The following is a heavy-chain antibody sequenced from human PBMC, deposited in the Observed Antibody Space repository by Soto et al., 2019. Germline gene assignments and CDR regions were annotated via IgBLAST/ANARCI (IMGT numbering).Heavy chain of an antibody. CDR2: VHESWST. V-gene: IGHV4-59*03. J-gene: IGHJ4*02. Sequence: SATXSLTCSVSGYAISNFYCRSIRHTPGRGLEWIGCVHESWSTDYNPSLKGRVNISLHTSKSQFYMRLRSATAADTATYYCERGNREIINYFFAYWGQGIPVTVYS. D-gene: IGHD3-10*01. CDR1: GYAISNFY. CDR3: ERGNREIINYFFAY.